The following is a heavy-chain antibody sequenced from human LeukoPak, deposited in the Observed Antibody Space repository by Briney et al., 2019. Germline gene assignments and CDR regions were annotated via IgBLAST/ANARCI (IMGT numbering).Heavy chain of an antibody. CDR2: IYSGGST. J-gene: IGHJ4*02. CDR1: GFTVSSNY. V-gene: IGHV3-66*04. CDR3: AGQWSVTALGRFDY. D-gene: IGHD2-21*02. Sequence: GGSLRLSCAASGFTVSSNYMSWVRQAPGKGLEWVPVIYSGGSTYYADSVKGRFTISRDNSKTTLYLQMNSLRAEDTAVYYCAGQWSVTALGRFDYWGQGTLVTVSS.